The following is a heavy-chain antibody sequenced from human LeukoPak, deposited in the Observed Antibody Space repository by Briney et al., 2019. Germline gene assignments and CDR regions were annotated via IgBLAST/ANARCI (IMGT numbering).Heavy chain of an antibody. J-gene: IGHJ4*02. CDR3: ARSAGGTVDY. D-gene: IGHD6-13*01. V-gene: IGHV6-1*01. CDR2: TYYRSKWYN. CDR1: GDSVASNNDA. Sequence: SQTLSLTCAISGDSVASNNDAWNWIRQSPSRGLEWLGRTYYRSKWYNDYAVSVKGRITINPDTSRNQFSLHLNSVTPEDSAVYYCARSAGGTVDYWGQGALVTVS.